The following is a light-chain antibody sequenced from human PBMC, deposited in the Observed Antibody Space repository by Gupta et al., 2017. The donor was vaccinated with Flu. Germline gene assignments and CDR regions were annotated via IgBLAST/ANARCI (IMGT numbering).Light chain of an antibody. Sequence: GASVTITGRASQTVSHWLAWYQQKPGKGPNLLIYRASTLQSGVPSRFSGSGSGTEFTLTISSLQPDDVATYYCQEYSSYPRRFGQGTKV. V-gene: IGKV1-5*03. CDR3: QEYSSYPRR. J-gene: IGKJ1*01. CDR2: RAS. CDR1: QTVSHW.